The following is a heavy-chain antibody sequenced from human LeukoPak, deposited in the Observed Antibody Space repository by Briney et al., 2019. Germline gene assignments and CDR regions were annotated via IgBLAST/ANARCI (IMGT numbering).Heavy chain of an antibody. J-gene: IGHJ4*01. CDR1: GFNFINYS. D-gene: IGHD5-12*01. Sequence: GGSLRLSCAASGFNFINYSMNWVRQAPGKGLEWISDIGISSGNTKHADSVKGRFTISRDKARNSLYLQMNSLRVEDTAVYYCARDHRYAFDNWGHGTLVTVSS. CDR2: IGISSGNT. V-gene: IGHV3-48*01. CDR3: ARDHRYAFDN.